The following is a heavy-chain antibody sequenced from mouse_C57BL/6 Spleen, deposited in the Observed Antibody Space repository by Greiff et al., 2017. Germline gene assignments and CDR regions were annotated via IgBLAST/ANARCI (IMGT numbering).Heavy chain of an antibody. CDR2: INPGSGGT. CDR3: ARDHYYGSSFPWFAY. V-gene: IGHV1-54*01. D-gene: IGHD1-1*01. J-gene: IGHJ3*01. CDR1: GYAFTNYL. Sequence: QVQLQQSGAELVRPGTSVKVSCKASGYAFTNYLIEWVKQRPGQGLEWIGVINPGSGGTNYNEKFKGKATLTADKSSSTAYMQLSSLTSEDSAVYFCARDHYYGSSFPWFAYWGQGTLVTVSA.